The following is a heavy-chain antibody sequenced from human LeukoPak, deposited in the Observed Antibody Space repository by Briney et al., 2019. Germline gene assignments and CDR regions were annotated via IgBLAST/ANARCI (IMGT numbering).Heavy chain of an antibody. V-gene: IGHV3-23*01. Sequence: GGSLRLSCAASGFTFSSYAMSWVRQAPGKGLEWVSAISGSGGSTYYADSVKGRFTISRDNSKNTLYLQMNSLRAEDTAVYYCASTVDFWSGFDYWGQGTLVTVSS. CDR2: ISGSGGST. J-gene: IGHJ4*02. CDR1: GFTFSSYA. CDR3: ASTVDFWSGFDY. D-gene: IGHD3-3*01.